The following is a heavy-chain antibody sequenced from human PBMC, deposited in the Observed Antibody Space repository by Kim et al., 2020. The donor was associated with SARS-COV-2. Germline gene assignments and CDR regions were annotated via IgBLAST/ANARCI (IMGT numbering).Heavy chain of an antibody. D-gene: IGHD3-3*01. Sequence: ADSVKGRFTNPRVNAKNTLYLQMNGRRAEDTAVYYCAREYYDFWSGQNYGMDVWGQGTTVTVSS. V-gene: IGHV3-53*01. J-gene: IGHJ6*02. CDR3: AREYYDFWSGQNYGMDV.